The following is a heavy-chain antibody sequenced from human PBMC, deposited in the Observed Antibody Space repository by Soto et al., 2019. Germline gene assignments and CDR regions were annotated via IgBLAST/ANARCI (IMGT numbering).Heavy chain of an antibody. Sequence: QVQLQESGPGLVKPSETLSLTCNVSGGSISGYYWTWLRQPPGKGLEWIGYIYTSGSTKYNPCLKSRITMSVDMSRNHTSLKLQSVTAADTAVYYCARTPNGYENQFDPWGQGALVVVSS. CDR2: IYTSGST. D-gene: IGHD5-18*01. V-gene: IGHV4-4*08. CDR3: ARTPNGYENQFDP. J-gene: IGHJ5*02. CDR1: GGSISGYY.